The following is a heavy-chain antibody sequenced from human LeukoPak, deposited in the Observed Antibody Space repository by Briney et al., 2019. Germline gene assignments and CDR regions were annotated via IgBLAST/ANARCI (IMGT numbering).Heavy chain of an antibody. CDR1: GFTFGDYA. Sequence: PGGSLRLSCTASGFTFGDYAVTWFRQAPGKGLEWVGRIKSNTDGGTTDYAAPVKGTFTISRDDSKNTLFLQMNSLKTEDTAVYYCASRTVAARPLDLWGEGTLVTVSS. V-gene: IGHV3-15*01. CDR2: IKSNTDGGTT. CDR3: ASRTVAARPLDL. J-gene: IGHJ5*02. D-gene: IGHD6-6*01.